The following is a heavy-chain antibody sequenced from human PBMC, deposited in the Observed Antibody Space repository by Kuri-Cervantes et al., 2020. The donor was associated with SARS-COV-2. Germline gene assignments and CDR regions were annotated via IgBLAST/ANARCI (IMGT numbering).Heavy chain of an antibody. CDR2: IYYSGST. V-gene: IGHV4-30-4*01. CDR1: GGSISSGDYY. D-gene: IGHD3-16*02. J-gene: IGHJ3*02. CDR3: ARDPYYDYVWGSYRLGGAFDI. Sequence: SETLSLTCTVSGGSISSGDYYWSWIRQPPGKGLEWIGYIYYSGSTYYNPSLKSRVTISVDTSKNQFSLKLSSVTAADTAVYYCARDPYYDYVWGSYRLGGAFDIWGQGTMVTVSS.